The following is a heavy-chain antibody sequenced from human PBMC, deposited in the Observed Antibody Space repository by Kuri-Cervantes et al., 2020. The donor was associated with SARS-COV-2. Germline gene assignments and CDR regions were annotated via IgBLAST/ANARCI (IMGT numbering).Heavy chain of an antibody. CDR1: GFTFSSYG. CDR3: AREAGYYDSSGYYLGDY. Sequence: GGSLRLSCAASGFTFSSYGMHWVRQAPGKGLEWMANIKQDGSEKYYVDSVKGRFTISRDNAKNSLYLQMNSLRAEDTAVYYCAREAGYYDSSGYYLGDYWGQGTLVTVSS. CDR2: IKQDGSEK. V-gene: IGHV3-7*01. D-gene: IGHD3-22*01. J-gene: IGHJ4*02.